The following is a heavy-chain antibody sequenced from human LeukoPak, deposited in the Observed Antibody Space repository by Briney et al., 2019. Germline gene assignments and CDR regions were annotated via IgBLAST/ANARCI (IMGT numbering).Heavy chain of an antibody. CDR1: GFTFSSYS. J-gene: IGHJ3*02. D-gene: IGHD4/OR15-4a*01. CDR3: ARDRDVDYGNDGFDI. Sequence: GGSLRLSCAASGFTFSSYSMNWVRQAPGKGLEWVSSISSSSSYIYYADSMKGRFTISRDNAKNSLYLQMNSLGAEDTAVYHCARDRDVDYGNDGFDIWGQGTTVTVSS. CDR2: ISSSSSYI. V-gene: IGHV3-21*01.